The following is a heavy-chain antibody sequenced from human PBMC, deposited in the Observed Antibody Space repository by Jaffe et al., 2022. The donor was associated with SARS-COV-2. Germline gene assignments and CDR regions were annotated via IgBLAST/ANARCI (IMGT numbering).Heavy chain of an antibody. Sequence: QVQLVESGGGVVQPGRSLRLSCAASGFTFSSYGMHWVRQAPGKGLEWVAVIWYDGSNKYYADSVKGRFTISRDNSKNTLYLQMNSLRAEDTAVYYCARDRTMITFGGVPHYYYGMDVWGQGTTVTVSS. V-gene: IGHV3-33*01. CDR2: IWYDGSNK. CDR1: GFTFSSYG. J-gene: IGHJ6*02. D-gene: IGHD3-16*01. CDR3: ARDRTMITFGGVPHYYYGMDV.